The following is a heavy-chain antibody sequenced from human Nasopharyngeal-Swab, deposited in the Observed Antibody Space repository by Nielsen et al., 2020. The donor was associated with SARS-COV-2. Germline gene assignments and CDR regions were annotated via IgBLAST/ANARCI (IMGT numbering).Heavy chain of an antibody. CDR3: ASGAVDGSGTYRLGEY. CDR1: GFIFKNYA. J-gene: IGHJ4*02. D-gene: IGHD3-10*01. Sequence: GGSLRLSCSASGFIFKNYAMNWVRQAPGKGLVWVSRMDSDGSTINYADSVKGRFTISRDNAKNTLYLQMNSLRAEDTAVYYCASGAVDGSGTYRLGEYWGQGTLVTVSS. CDR2: MDSDGSTI. V-gene: IGHV3-74*01.